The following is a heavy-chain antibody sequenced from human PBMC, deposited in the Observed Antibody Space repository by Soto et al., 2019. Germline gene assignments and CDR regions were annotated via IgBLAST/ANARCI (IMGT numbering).Heavy chain of an antibody. J-gene: IGHJ6*02. Sequence: GGSLRLSCAASGFTFTNYGLSWVRQAPGKGLDWVAFISDDGSNKYYADSMKGRFTMSRDNSKSTLYLQMSSLRVEDTAVYYCTKRRNVLRFLEWSSGMEVWGQGTTVTVSS. CDR3: TKRRNVLRFLEWSSGMEV. D-gene: IGHD3-3*01. CDR2: ISDDGSNK. CDR1: GFTFTNYG. V-gene: IGHV3-30*18.